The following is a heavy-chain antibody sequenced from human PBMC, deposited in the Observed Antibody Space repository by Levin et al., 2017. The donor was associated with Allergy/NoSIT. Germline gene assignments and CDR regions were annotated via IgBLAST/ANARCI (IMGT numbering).Heavy chain of an antibody. D-gene: IGHD6-13*01. Sequence: TAGGSLRLSCTASGITFSNAWMSWARQAPGKGLEWVGRIKSKTDGGTADYASPVKGRFTISRDDSENTLYLQMNSLKTEDTAVYYCTTYISSWYYFDSWGQGTLVTVSS. CDR2: IKSKTDGGTA. CDR1: GITFSNAW. J-gene: IGHJ4*02. V-gene: IGHV3-15*01. CDR3: TTYISSWYYFDS.